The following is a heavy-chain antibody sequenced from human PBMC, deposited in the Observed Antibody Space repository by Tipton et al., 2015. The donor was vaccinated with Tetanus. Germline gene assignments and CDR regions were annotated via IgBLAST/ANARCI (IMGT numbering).Heavy chain of an antibody. Sequence: QSGPEVKKPGSSVKVSCKASGGTFTNYALSWVRQAPGQGLEWVGGITPIFGTTNSAPKFQGRVTITADESTNTAYMELSNLRSEDTAVYYCARTQDGYNSGWFDSWGQGTLLTVSS. D-gene: IGHD3-10*01. CDR2: ITPIFGTT. V-gene: IGHV1-69*01. J-gene: IGHJ5*01. CDR1: GGTFTNYA. CDR3: ARTQDGYNSGWFDS.